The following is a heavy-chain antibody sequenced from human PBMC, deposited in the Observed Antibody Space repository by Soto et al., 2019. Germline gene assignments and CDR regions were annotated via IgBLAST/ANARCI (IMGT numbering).Heavy chain of an antibody. CDR3: AKNGQPPYYYYGLDV. CDR2: ISGYNGDT. J-gene: IGHJ6*02. CDR1: GYTFARYG. D-gene: IGHD2-8*01. V-gene: IGHV1-18*01. Sequence: ASVKVSWKASGYTFARYGISWVRQAPGQGLEWMGWISGYNGDTNYAQKFQGRVSMTIDTSTTTAYMELRSLTSDDTAVYYCAKNGQPPYYYYGLDVWGQGTKVTVS.